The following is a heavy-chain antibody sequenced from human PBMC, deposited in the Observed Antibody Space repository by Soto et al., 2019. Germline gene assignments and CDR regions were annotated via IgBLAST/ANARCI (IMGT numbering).Heavy chain of an antibody. D-gene: IGHD3-9*01. J-gene: IGHJ5*02. V-gene: IGHV1-18*04. CDR1: GYTFTSYG. Sequence: QVQLVQSGAEVKKPGASVKVSCKASGYTFTSYGISWVRQAPGQGLEWMGWISAYNGNTNYAQKLQGRVTMTTDTSTSTAYMELRGLRSDDTAVYYCARELRYFDRQIDWFDPWGQGTLVTVSS. CDR2: ISAYNGNT. CDR3: ARELRYFDRQIDWFDP.